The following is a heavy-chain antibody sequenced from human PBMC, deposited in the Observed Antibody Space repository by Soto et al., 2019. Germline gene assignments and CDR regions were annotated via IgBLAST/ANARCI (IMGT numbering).Heavy chain of an antibody. V-gene: IGHV1-3*01. CDR2: INAGNGNT. Sequence: ASVKGSCKASGYTFTSYAMHWVRQAPGQRLEWMGWINAGNGNTKYSQKFQGRVTITRDTSASTAYMELSSLRSEDTAVYYCARGRGSGWYDAFDIWGQGTMVTVSS. CDR1: GYTFTSYA. J-gene: IGHJ3*02. D-gene: IGHD6-19*01. CDR3: ARGRGSGWYDAFDI.